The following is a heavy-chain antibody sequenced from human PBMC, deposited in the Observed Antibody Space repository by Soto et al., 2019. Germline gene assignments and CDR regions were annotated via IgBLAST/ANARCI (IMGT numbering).Heavy chain of an antibody. CDR3: AHIVKPNSSSWDSEYFQH. J-gene: IGHJ1*01. CDR1: GFSLSTSGVG. CDR2: IYWNDDK. V-gene: IGHV2-5*01. D-gene: IGHD6-13*01. Sequence: ESGPTLVNPTQTLTLTCTFSGFSLSTSGVGVGWIRQPPGKALEWLALIYWNDDKRYSPSLKSRLTITKDTSKNQVVLTMTNMDPVDTATYYCAHIVKPNSSSWDSEYFQHWGQGTLVTVSS.